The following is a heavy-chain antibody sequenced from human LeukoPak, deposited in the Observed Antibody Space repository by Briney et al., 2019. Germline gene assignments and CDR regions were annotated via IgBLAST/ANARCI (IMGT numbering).Heavy chain of an antibody. CDR1: GFTFNTYA. D-gene: IGHD3-22*01. CDR2: IKQDGSEK. Sequence: GGSLRLSCAASGFTFNTYAMTWVRQAPGKGLEWVANIKQDGSEKYYVDSVKGRFTISRDNAKNSLYLQMNSLRAEDTAVYYCAREDDSSGFDYWGQGTLVTVSS. J-gene: IGHJ4*02. CDR3: AREDDSSGFDY. V-gene: IGHV3-7*01.